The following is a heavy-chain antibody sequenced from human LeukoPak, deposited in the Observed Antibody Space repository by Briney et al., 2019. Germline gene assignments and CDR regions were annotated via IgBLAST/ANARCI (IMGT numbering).Heavy chain of an antibody. CDR3: AKVVLLLTASDAFDF. CDR2: ITTSLII. D-gene: IGHD2-21*02. J-gene: IGHJ3*01. Sequence: PGGSLRLSCAASGFTFSSYSMTWVRQAPGKGLEWVSSITTSLIISYADSVKGRFTISRDNFKNTVFLRMNSLRAEDTAVYYCAKVVLLLTASDAFDFWGLGTKVTVSS. V-gene: IGHV3-23*01. CDR1: GFTFSSYS.